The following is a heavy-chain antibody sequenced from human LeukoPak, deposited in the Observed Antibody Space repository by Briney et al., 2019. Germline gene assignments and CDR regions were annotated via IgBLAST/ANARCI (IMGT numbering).Heavy chain of an antibody. Sequence: VASVNLSCTPSGYTFTAYYIYWLRQAPGQGLECMGWIYPNSGATGYPQNFQGRVTMTRDTSVSTIYMELSRLRSDDTAVYYCARDGVSTTPDFDYWGQGTLVTVSS. CDR3: ARDGVSTTPDFDY. V-gene: IGHV1-2*02. CDR2: IYPNSGAT. CDR1: GYTFTAYY. D-gene: IGHD2-8*01. J-gene: IGHJ4*02.